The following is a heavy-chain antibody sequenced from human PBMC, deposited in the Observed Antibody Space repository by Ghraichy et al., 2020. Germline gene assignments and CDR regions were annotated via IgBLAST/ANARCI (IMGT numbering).Heavy chain of an antibody. D-gene: IGHD3-10*01. Sequence: ASVKVSCKASGYTFNTYGITWVRQAPGQGLEWMGWISAYNGNTNHAQELQGRVTMTTDTSTSTAYMELSSLRSDDTAVYYCARVSTYYYASGSYSAMDVWGHGTTVTVSS. CDR2: ISAYNGNT. V-gene: IGHV1-18*01. CDR1: GYTFNTYG. J-gene: IGHJ6*02. CDR3: ARVSTYYYASGSYSAMDV.